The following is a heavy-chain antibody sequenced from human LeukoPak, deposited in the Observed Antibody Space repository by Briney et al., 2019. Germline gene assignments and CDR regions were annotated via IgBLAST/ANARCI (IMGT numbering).Heavy chain of an antibody. D-gene: IGHD4/OR15-4a*01. V-gene: IGHV4-30-4*08. CDR3: ARGANDRDAFDI. CDR2: IYYSGST. CDR1: GGSISSGDYY. Sequence: TSETLSLTCTVSGGSISSGDYYWSWIRQPPGKGLEWIGYIYYSGSTYYNPSLKSRVTISVDTSKNQFSLKLSSVTAADTAVYYCARGANDRDAFDIWGQGTMVTVSS. J-gene: IGHJ3*02.